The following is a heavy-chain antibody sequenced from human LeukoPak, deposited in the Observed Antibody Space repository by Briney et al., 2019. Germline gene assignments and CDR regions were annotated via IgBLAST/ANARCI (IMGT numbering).Heavy chain of an antibody. CDR2: ISYDGSNK. CDR3: ARDRLYYYDSSGYLDY. CDR1: GFTLRSYA. J-gene: IGHJ4*02. Sequence: GGSPRLSRAASGFTLRSYAMHRVRQAPGQGVGGGAVISYDGSNKYYADSVKGRFTISRDNSKNTLYLQMNSLRAEDTAVYYCARDRLYYYDSSGYLDYWGQGTLVTVSS. D-gene: IGHD3-22*01. V-gene: IGHV3-30-3*01.